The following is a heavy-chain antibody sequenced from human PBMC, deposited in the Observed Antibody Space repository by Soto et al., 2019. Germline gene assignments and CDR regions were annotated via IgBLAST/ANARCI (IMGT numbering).Heavy chain of an antibody. CDR3: ARGLHDYGDYVGGYYFDY. Sequence: SETLSLTCTVSGGSISSGDYYWSWIRQPPGKGLEWIGYIYYSGSTYYNPSLKSRVTISVDTSKNQFSLKLSSVTAADTAVYYCARGLHDYGDYVGGYYFDYWGQGTLVTVSS. CDR1: GGSISSGDYY. V-gene: IGHV4-30-4*01. CDR2: IYYSGST. J-gene: IGHJ4*02. D-gene: IGHD4-17*01.